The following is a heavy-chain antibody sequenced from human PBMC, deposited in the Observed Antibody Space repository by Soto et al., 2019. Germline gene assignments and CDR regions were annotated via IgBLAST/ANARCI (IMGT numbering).Heavy chain of an antibody. V-gene: IGHV3-9*01. CDR3: AKDKVTRNYYYYGMDV. D-gene: IGHD4-17*01. Sequence: EVQLVESGGGLVQPGWSLRLSCAASGFTFDDYGMNWVRQAPGKGLEWVSGISWNSGSIGYADSVKGRFTISRDNAKKSRDLHMNSLRTEDTALYFCAKDKVTRNYYYYGMDVWGQGTTVTISS. J-gene: IGHJ6*02. CDR2: ISWNSGSI. CDR1: GFTFDDYG.